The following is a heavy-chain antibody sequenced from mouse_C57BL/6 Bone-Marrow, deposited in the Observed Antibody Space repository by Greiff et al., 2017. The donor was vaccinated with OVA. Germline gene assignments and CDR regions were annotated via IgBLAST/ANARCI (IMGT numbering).Heavy chain of an antibody. J-gene: IGHJ4*01. CDR3: ASEDYYSKEGEAMDY. CDR1: GFNIKNPY. Sequence: VQLQQSVAELVRPGASVKLSCTASGFNIKNPYMHWVKQRPEQGLEWIGRIDPANGNTKYAPKFQGKATITADTSSNTAYLQLSSLTSEDTAIYYCASEDYYSKEGEAMDYWGQGTSVTVSS. CDR2: IDPANGNT. D-gene: IGHD2-5*01. V-gene: IGHV14-3*01.